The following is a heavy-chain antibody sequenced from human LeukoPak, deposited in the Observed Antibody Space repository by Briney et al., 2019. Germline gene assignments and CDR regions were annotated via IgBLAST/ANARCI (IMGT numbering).Heavy chain of an antibody. CDR1: GGTFSSYA. V-gene: IGHV1-69*05. CDR2: IIPIFGTA. D-gene: IGHD3-3*01. CDR3: ARVPYDFWSGYPTAYYFDY. J-gene: IGHJ4*02. Sequence: SVKVSCKASGGTFSSYAISWVRQAPGQGLGWMGRIIPIFGTANYAQKFQGRVTITTDESTSTAYMELSSLRSEDTAVYYCARVPYDFWSGYPTAYYFDYWGQGTLVTVSS.